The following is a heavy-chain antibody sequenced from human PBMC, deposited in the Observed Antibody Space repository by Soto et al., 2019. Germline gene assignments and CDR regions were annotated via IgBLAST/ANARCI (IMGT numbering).Heavy chain of an antibody. CDR2: NKSKTDGGTT. J-gene: IGHJ2*01. CDR3: TTDYPCSFFFQAEDGIRYTVPVSAFLLNRSSDL. Sequence: QGKGLEWVGRNKSKTDGGTTDYAAPVKGRFTISRDDSKNTLYLQMNSLKTEDTAVYYCTTDYPCSFFFQAEDGIRYTVPVSAFLLNRSSDL. D-gene: IGHD3-9*01. V-gene: IGHV3-15*01.